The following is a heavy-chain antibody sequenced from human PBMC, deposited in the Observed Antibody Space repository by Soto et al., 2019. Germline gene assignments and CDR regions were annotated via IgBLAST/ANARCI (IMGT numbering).Heavy chain of an antibody. V-gene: IGHV4-59*08. CDR3: ARHFSVDYFDY. CDR2: VSYFGTT. J-gene: IGHJ4*02. Sequence: PSETLSLTCNVSGVPLTTYFWSWIRQPPGKGLEWIGYVSYFGTTNYNPSLKRRVTISLDTSKNQSSLNLSSVTAADTAVYYCARHFSVDYFDYWGQGALGTVSS. CDR1: GVPLTTYF.